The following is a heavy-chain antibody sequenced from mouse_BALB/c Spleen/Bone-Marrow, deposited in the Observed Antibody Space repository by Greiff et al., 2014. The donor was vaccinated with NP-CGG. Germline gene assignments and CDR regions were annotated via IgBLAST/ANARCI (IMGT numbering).Heavy chain of an antibody. CDR2: IDPANGYT. CDR3: ARLELFAY. CDR1: GFHFTDTY. V-gene: IGHV14-3*02. J-gene: IGHJ3*01. Sequence: VQLQQSGPELVKPGASVKISCTASGFHFTDTYIHWVKQRPGQGLEWIGRIDPANGYTKYDPKFKGKATLTVDTSSHTAYLQLNILTSEDAAAYYCARLELFAYWGQGTPLTVSA.